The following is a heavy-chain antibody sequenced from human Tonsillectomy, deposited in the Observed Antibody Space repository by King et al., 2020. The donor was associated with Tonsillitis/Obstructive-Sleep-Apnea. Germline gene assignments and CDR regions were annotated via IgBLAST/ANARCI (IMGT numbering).Heavy chain of an antibody. V-gene: IGHV2-5*02. CDR2: IYWDDDK. CDR1: GFSLTTSGVG. D-gene: IGHD3-16*01. Sequence: ITLKESGPTLVKPTQTLTLTCTFSGFSLTTSGVGVGWICQPPGKALEWLALIYWDDDKRYSPSLKSRLTITKYTSKNQVVLTMTNMDPVDTATYYCAHTSTLRAVDYWGRGTLVTVSS. CDR3: AHTSTLRAVDY. J-gene: IGHJ4*02.